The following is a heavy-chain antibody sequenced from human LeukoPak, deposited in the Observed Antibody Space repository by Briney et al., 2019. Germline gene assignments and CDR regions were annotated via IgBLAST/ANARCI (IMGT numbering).Heavy chain of an antibody. D-gene: IGHD5-12*01. CDR3: ARGGGYDSLYWYFDL. J-gene: IGHJ2*01. CDR1: GGSMSCGGYS. V-gene: IGHV4-30-2*01. Sequence: SETLSLTCGVSGGSMSCGGYSWSWIRQPPGKGLEWIGNIYHNGSTYYNPSVQSRVTISVERSKNQFSLKMSSVTAADTAGYYFARGGGYDSLYWYFDLGGRGTLVTVSS. CDR2: IYHNGST.